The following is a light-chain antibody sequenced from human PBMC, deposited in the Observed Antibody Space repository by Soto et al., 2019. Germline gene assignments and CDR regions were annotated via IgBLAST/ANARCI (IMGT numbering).Light chain of an antibody. J-gene: IGLJ1*01. Sequence: QPVLTQSSSASASLGSSVKLTCTLSSGHSSYIIAWHQQQPAKAPRYLMKLEGSGNYNTGSGVPDRFSGSSSGADRYLTISNLQFEDEADYYCETWVSNTYVFGTGTKLTVL. CDR2: LEGSGNY. CDR1: SGHSSYI. V-gene: IGLV4-60*02. CDR3: ETWVSNTYV.